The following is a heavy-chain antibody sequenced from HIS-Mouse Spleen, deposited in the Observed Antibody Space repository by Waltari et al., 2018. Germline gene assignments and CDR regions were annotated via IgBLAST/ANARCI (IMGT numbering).Heavy chain of an antibody. Sequence: QLQLQESGPGLVKPSETLSLTCTVSGGSISSSSYYWGWNRQPPGKGWEWIGCSYYSWGTSYNPPLKSRVTISVDTSKNQFSLKLSSVTAADTAVYYCAREIPYSSSWYDWYFDLWGRGTLVTVSS. V-gene: IGHV4-39*07. CDR1: GGSISSSSYY. D-gene: IGHD6-13*01. CDR3: AREIPYSSSWYDWYFDL. CDR2: SYYSWGT. J-gene: IGHJ2*01.